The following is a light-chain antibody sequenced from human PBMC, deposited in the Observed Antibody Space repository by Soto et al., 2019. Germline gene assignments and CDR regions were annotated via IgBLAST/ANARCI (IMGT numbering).Light chain of an antibody. Sequence: EIVMTQSPATLSVSPGERATLSCRASQSVSSNLAWYQQKPGQAPRLLIYHASTRATGIPARFSGSGSGTEFTLTISSLQSEDFAVYYCQQYNKWPLTFGGGTKGEI. V-gene: IGKV3-15*01. CDR3: QQYNKWPLT. CDR2: HAS. J-gene: IGKJ4*01. CDR1: QSVSSN.